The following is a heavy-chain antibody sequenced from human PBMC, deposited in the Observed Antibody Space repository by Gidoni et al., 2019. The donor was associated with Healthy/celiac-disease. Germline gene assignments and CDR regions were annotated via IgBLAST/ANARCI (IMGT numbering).Heavy chain of an antibody. V-gene: IGHV4-59*01. J-gene: IGHJ4*02. CDR2: IYYSGST. D-gene: IGHD6-13*01. Sequence: QVQLQESGPGLVKPVETLALTCAVDGGSISSYYWRWIRQPPGKGLEWIGYIYYSGSTNYNPSLKSRVTISVDTSKNQFSLKLSSVTAADTAVYYCAREEAGIYFDYWGQGTLVTVSS. CDR1: GGSISSYY. CDR3: AREEAGIYFDY.